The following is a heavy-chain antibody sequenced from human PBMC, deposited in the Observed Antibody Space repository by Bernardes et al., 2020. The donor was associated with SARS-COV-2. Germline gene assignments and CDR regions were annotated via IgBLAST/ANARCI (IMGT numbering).Heavy chain of an antibody. CDR1: GFTFSDSA. V-gene: IGHV3-73*01. J-gene: IGHJ3*02. CDR2: IRSSAKNYAT. CDR3: ARVSPIVDAYYDAFDI. Sequence: GGSLRLSCVASGFTFSDSAMHWVRQVSGKGLEWVGRIRSSAKNYATGYAASVKGRFSVSRDDSKNTAYLQMNSLRPEDTAVYYCARVSPIVDAYYDAFDIWGQGTMVTVSS. D-gene: IGHD1-26*01.